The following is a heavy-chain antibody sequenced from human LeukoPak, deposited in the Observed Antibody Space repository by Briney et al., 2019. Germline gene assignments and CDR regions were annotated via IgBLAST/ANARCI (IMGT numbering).Heavy chain of an antibody. D-gene: IGHD6-19*01. CDR2: ISYDGSNK. J-gene: IGHJ6*03. Sequence: GGSLRLSCAASGFTFSSYAMHWVRQAPGKGLEWVAVISYDGSNKYYADSVKGRFTISRDNSKNTPYLQMNSLRAEDTAVYYCAKDSSGWYDYYYYMDVWGKGTTVTVSS. CDR1: GFTFSSYA. CDR3: AKDSSGWYDYYYYMDV. V-gene: IGHV3-30*04.